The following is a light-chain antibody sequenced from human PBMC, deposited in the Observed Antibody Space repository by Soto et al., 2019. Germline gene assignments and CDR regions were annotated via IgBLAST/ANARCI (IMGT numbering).Light chain of an antibody. J-gene: IGKJ1*01. CDR2: GAS. V-gene: IGKV1-17*01. CDR1: QGIRND. Sequence: DIQMTQSPSSLSASVGDRVTITCRASQGIRNDLGWYQQRPGKAPKRLIYGASSLQSGVPSRFSGSGSGTEFILSINSLQPEDIATYYCLQVSSFPRTFGQGTKVDI. CDR3: LQVSSFPRT.